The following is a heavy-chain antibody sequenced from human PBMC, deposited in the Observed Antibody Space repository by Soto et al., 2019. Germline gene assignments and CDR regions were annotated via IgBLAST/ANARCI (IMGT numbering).Heavy chain of an antibody. CDR3: ARARRGGSWYFSGYDY. CDR1: GGSISSSSYY. Sequence: SETLSLTCTVSGGSISSSSYYWGWIRQPPGKGLEWIGNIYYSGSTYYNPSLKSRVTISVDTSKNQFSLKLSSVTAADTAVYYCARARRGGSWYFSGYDYWGQGTLVTVSS. J-gene: IGHJ4*02. D-gene: IGHD6-13*01. V-gene: IGHV4-39*07. CDR2: IYYSGST.